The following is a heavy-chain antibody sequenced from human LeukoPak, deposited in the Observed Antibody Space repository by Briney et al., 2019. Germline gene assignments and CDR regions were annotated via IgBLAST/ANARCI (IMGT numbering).Heavy chain of an antibody. Sequence: GGSLRLSCAASGFTFRRYWMHWVRQAPGKGLAWVSRINTDGTTTTYADSVKGRFTISRDNAKNTLYLQMDSLRAEDTAVYYCARDLYGGYYFDYWGQGTLVTVSS. V-gene: IGHV3-74*01. J-gene: IGHJ4*02. CDR3: ARDLYGGYYFDY. D-gene: IGHD1-26*01. CDR2: INTDGTTT. CDR1: GFTFRRYW.